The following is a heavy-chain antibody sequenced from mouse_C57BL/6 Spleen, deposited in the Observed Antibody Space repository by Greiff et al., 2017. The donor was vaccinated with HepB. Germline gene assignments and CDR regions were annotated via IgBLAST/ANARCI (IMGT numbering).Heavy chain of an antibody. Sequence: QVHVKQSGAELAKPGASVKLSCKASGYTFTSYWMHWVKQRPGQGLEWIGYINPSSGYTKYNQKFKDKATLTADKSSSTAYMQLSSLTYEDSAVYYCSLYYDYVWFAYWGQGTLVTVSA. V-gene: IGHV1-7*01. CDR1: GYTFTSYW. D-gene: IGHD2-4*01. J-gene: IGHJ3*01. CDR2: INPSSGYT. CDR3: SLYYDYVWFAY.